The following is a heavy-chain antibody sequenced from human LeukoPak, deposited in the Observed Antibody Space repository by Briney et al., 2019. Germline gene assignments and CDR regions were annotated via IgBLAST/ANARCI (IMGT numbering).Heavy chain of an antibody. J-gene: IGHJ4*02. CDR3: APSSVFFAQYFDN. CDR2: INQGGSSI. D-gene: IGHD3-22*01. Sequence: GGSLRLSCAASGFTFSSNWMSWVRQAPGKGLEWVANINQGGSSILYVDSVKGRFTISRDNAKNSVYLQMNSLRAEDTAVYYCAPSSVFFAQYFDNWGEGTLVTVSS. CDR1: GFTFSSNW. V-gene: IGHV3-7*01.